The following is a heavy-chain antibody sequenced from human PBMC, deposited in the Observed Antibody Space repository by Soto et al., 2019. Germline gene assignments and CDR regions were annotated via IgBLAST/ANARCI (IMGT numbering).Heavy chain of an antibody. CDR3: AKGGRQWLVTSDFNY. D-gene: IGHD6-19*01. J-gene: IGHJ4*02. CDR2: VSRGGVNT. V-gene: IGHV3-23*01. Sequence: PGGSLRLSCAASGFTFSSYAMSWVRQAPGKGLEWVAAVSRGGVNTHYADSVKGRFTISRGSSKNTVSLEMTSLRAEDTAVYYCAKGGRQWLVTSDFNYWGQGALVTVSS. CDR1: GFTFSSYA.